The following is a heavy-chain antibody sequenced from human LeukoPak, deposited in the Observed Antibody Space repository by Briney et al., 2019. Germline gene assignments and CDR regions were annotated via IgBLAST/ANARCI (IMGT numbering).Heavy chain of an antibody. Sequence: GGSLRLSCAASGFTFSSYGMHWVRQAPGKGLEWVAFIRHDGSNKYYADSVKGRFTISRDNSKNTLYLQMNSLRAEDTAVYYCARSSGWYDDAFDIWGQGTMVTVSS. CDR2: IRHDGSNK. CDR1: GFTFSSYG. V-gene: IGHV3-30*02. J-gene: IGHJ3*02. D-gene: IGHD6-19*01. CDR3: ARSSGWYDDAFDI.